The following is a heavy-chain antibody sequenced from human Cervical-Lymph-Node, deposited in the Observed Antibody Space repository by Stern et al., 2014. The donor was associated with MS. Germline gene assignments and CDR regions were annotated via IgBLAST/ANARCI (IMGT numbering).Heavy chain of an antibody. D-gene: IGHD2-2*01. CDR2: IYHSGPS. V-gene: IGHV4-4*02. CDR1: GGSISSSNW. CDR3: ARATRVIVPSSMRGNWFDP. J-gene: IGHJ5*02. Sequence: QVQLQESGPGLVKPSGTLSLTCVVSGGSISSSNWWSWVRQPPGKGLEWIGEIYHSGPSKYNPSLKSRVTISVDKSNNQFSLELSSVTAADTAVYYCARATRVIVPSSMRGNWFDPWGQGTLVTVSS.